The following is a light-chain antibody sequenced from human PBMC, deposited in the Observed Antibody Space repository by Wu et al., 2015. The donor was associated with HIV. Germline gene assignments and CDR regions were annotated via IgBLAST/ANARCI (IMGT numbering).Light chain of an antibody. V-gene: IGKV1-5*03. Sequence: DVQLTQSPSSLSASVGDRVTITCRASQKISTWVAWYQQKPGKAPKLLIYEASTLENGVPSRFSGSRSGTEFTLTISSLQPDDLATYYCQQYNYLWTFGQGTKVEIK. CDR2: EAS. CDR1: QKISTW. J-gene: IGKJ1*01. CDR3: QQYNYLWT.